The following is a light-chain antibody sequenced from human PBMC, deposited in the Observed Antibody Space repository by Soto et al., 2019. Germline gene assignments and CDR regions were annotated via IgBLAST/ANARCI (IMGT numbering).Light chain of an antibody. V-gene: IGKV1-27*01. Sequence: DIQMTQSPTSLSASVGDRVTITCRASQDIRNFVAWYQQKPGKAPKLLIYAASTLQSGVPSRFSGSGSGTDFNRTINSLQPEDVATYSCQKYSSVPVFGPGTKVEIK. CDR2: AAS. CDR3: QKYSSVPV. J-gene: IGKJ3*01. CDR1: QDIRNF.